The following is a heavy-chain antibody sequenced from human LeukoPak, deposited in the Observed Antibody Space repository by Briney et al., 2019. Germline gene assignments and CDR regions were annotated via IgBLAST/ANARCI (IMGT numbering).Heavy chain of an antibody. CDR3: ARDTLNSNAFDI. CDR1: GGTFTTYA. CDR2: IIPIVDIS. Sequence: SVKVSCKASGGTFTTYAISWVRQAPGQGLEWMGRIIPIVDISNYAQKFQGRVTITADKSTSTAYMELSSLRSEDTAVYYCARDTLNSNAFDIWGQGTMVTVSS. V-gene: IGHV1-69*04. J-gene: IGHJ3*02. D-gene: IGHD2/OR15-2a*01.